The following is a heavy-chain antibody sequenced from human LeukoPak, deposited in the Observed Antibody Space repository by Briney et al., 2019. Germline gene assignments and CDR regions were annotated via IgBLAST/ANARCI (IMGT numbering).Heavy chain of an antibody. Sequence: GGSLRPPCAASGFTFSSYAMHWVRQAPGKGLEWVAVISYDGSNKYYADSVKGRFTISRDNSKNTLYLQMNSLRAEDTAVYYCALLWFGQQNLWGQGTLVTVSS. CDR3: ALLWFGQQNL. CDR2: ISYDGSNK. V-gene: IGHV3-30-3*01. CDR1: GFTFSSYA. J-gene: IGHJ5*02. D-gene: IGHD3-10*01.